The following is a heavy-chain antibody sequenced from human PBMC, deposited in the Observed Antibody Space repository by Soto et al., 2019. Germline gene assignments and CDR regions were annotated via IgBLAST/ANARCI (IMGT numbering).Heavy chain of an antibody. D-gene: IGHD3-3*01. Sequence: ASVNVSCKASGYTFTGYYMHWVRQAPGQGLEWMGWINPNSGGTNYEQTFQGTVTMTRDTSISTAYMELSRLRSDDTAVYYCARDFPLLTIFGPFSSPGAFDIWGQGTMVTVSS. CDR2: INPNSGGT. V-gene: IGHV1-2*02. CDR3: ARDFPLLTIFGPFSSPGAFDI. J-gene: IGHJ3*02. CDR1: GYTFTGYY.